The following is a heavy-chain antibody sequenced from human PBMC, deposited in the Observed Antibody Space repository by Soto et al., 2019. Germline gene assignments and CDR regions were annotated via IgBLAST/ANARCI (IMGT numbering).Heavy chain of an antibody. CDR3: ARGASVGSGWNYYYYYGMDV. V-gene: IGHV3-11*05. CDR2: ISSSSSYT. J-gene: IGHJ6*02. D-gene: IGHD6-19*01. Sequence: SLRLSCAASGFTLSDYYMSWIRQAPGKGLEWVSYISSSSSYTDYADSVKGRFTISRDNAKNSLYLQMNSLRAEDTAVYYCARGASVGSGWNYYYYYGMDVWAQGTTVPVSS. CDR1: GFTLSDYY.